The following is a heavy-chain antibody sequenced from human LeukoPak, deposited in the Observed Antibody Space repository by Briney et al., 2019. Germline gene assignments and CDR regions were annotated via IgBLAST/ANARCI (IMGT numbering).Heavy chain of an antibody. CDR3: AGSDYSIP. J-gene: IGHJ4*02. CDR1: GYSISSGYY. CDR2: IYHSGST. D-gene: IGHD4-11*01. Sequence: PSETPSLTRAVSGYSISSGYYWGWIRPPPGKGLEWIGSIYHSGSTYYNPSLKSRVTISVGTSKNQFSLKLSSVTAADTAVYYCAGSDYSIPWGQGTLVTVSS. V-gene: IGHV4-38-2*01.